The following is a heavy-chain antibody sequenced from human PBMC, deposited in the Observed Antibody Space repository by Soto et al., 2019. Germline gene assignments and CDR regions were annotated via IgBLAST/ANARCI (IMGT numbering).Heavy chain of an antibody. CDR3: ARDLSRDGLGGYFDY. J-gene: IGHJ4*02. CDR1: GFTFSSYA. Sequence: PGGSLRLSGAASGFTFSSYAMHWVRQAPGKGLEWVAVISYDGSNKYYADSVKGRFTISRDNSKNTLYLQMNSLRAEDTAVYYCARDLSRDGLGGYFDYWGQGTLVTVSS. D-gene: IGHD3-16*01. CDR2: ISYDGSNK. V-gene: IGHV3-30-3*01.